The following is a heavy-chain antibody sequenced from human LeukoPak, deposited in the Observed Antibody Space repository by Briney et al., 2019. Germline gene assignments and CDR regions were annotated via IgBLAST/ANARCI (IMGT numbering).Heavy chain of an antibody. CDR3: AKQPIPVIAVAGYTATYYFDY. CDR2: ISGSGGST. Sequence: GGSLRLSCAASGFTFSSYAMSWVRQAPGKGLEWVSAISGSGGSTYYADSVKGRFTISRDNSKNTLYLQMNSLRAEDTAVYYCAKQPIPVIAVAGYTATYYFDYWGQGTLVTVSS. CDR1: GFTFSSYA. V-gene: IGHV3-23*01. J-gene: IGHJ4*02. D-gene: IGHD6-19*01.